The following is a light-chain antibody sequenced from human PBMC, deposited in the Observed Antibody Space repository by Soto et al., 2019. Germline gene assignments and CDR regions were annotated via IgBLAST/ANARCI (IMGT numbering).Light chain of an antibody. V-gene: IGKV3-15*01. CDR3: QQYNNWPWT. CDR1: QSISDT. CDR2: SAS. Sequence: DIVMTQSPATLSVSPGGRATLSCRASQSISDTLAWYQQKPGQAPRLLIYSASARATGFPARFSGSGSGTDFTLTISSLQSEDFAVYYCQQYNNWPWTFGQGTKVDIK. J-gene: IGKJ1*01.